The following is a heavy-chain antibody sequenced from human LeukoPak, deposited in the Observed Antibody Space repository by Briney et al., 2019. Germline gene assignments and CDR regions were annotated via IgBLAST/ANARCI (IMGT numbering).Heavy chain of an antibody. CDR3: ARDPYNWNDGAFDI. V-gene: IGHV3-21*01. D-gene: IGHD1-1*01. CDR2: ISSSSSYI. CDR1: GFTFSSYS. Sequence: GGSLRLSCAASGFTFSSYSMNWVRRAPGKGLEWVSSISSSSSYIYYADSVKGRFTISRDNAKNSLYLQMNSLRAEDTAVYYCARDPYNWNDGAFDIWGQGTMVTVSS. J-gene: IGHJ3*02.